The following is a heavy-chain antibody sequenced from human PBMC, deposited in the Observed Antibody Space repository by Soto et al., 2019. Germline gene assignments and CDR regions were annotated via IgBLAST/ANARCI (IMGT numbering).Heavy chain of an antibody. CDR1: GYTFIGYY. J-gene: IGHJ5*02. V-gene: IGHV1-2*06. D-gene: IGHD1-26*01. Sequence: NVSCKASGYTFIGYYIHWVRQAPGQGLEWMGRINPRSGDTTYAQKFQGRLTMTRDTSISTAYMELSSLRSDDTAVYYCGRDGVGATPLGWFDPWGQGSLVTVSS. CDR2: INPRSGDT. CDR3: GRDGVGATPLGWFDP.